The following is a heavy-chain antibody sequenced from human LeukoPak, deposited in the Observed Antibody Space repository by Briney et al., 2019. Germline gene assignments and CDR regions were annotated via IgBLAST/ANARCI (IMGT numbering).Heavy chain of an antibody. D-gene: IGHD2-2*02. CDR1: GGSISSYY. Sequence: ASETLSLTCTFSGGSISSYYWSWIRQPPGKGLEWIGYIYYSGSTNYNPSLKSRVTISVDTSKNQFSLKLSSVTAADTAVYYCARHIRSLLYTSDYWGQGTLVTVSS. CDR3: ARHIRSLLYTSDY. J-gene: IGHJ4*02. V-gene: IGHV4-59*08. CDR2: IYYSGST.